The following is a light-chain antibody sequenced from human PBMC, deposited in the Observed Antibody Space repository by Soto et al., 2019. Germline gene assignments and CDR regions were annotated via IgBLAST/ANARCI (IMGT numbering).Light chain of an antibody. Sequence: DIQITQSPSTLSGSVGDRVTMTCRASQSISSWLAWYQHKPGKAPKLLIYDASNLDSGVPSRFSGSGSGTDFTLTISSLQPEDFATYYCQQSYSTPWTFGQGTKVDIK. CDR3: QQSYSTPWT. J-gene: IGKJ1*01. CDR2: DAS. V-gene: IGKV1-5*01. CDR1: QSISSW.